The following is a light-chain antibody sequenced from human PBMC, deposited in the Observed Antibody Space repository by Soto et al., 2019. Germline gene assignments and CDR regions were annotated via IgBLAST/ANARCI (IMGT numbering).Light chain of an antibody. J-gene: IGLJ1*01. Sequence: QSALTQPASVSASPGQSIAISCSGTSSDVGAYYYVSWYQHHPGKAPKLIIYEVTYRPSGVSNRFSASKSGNTASLTISGLQAEDEADYYCSSYTRSSTYVFGTGTKATVL. V-gene: IGLV2-14*01. CDR1: SSDVGAYYY. CDR2: EVT. CDR3: SSYTRSSTYV.